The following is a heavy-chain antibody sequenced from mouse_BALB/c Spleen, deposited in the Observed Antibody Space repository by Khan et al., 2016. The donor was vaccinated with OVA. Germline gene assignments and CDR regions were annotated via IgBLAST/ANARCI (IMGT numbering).Heavy chain of an antibody. J-gene: IGHJ3*01. D-gene: IGHD2-4*01. V-gene: IGHV2-2*02. Sequence: QVQLKQSGPGLVQPSQSLSITCTASGFSLTSYGVHWVRKYPGKGLEWLGVIWSVGSTDYNADFITRLNISKDNSKSQEFFKRNSLQANDTAIYFCARIYDYDEGLAYWGQGTLVTVSA. CDR2: IWSVGST. CDR1: GFSLTSYG. CDR3: ARIYDYDEGLAY.